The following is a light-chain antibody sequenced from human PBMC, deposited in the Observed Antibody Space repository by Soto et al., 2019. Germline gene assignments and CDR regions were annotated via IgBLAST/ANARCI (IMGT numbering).Light chain of an antibody. Sequence: QSVLTQPPSASGTPGQRVTISCSGSTSNIGSDTVNWYQQLLGTAPKLLIYRNTQRPSGVPDRFSGSKSGASASLAISGLQSEDEADYYCASWDDSLDVVVFGGGTKVTVL. CDR3: ASWDDSLDVVV. V-gene: IGLV1-44*01. CDR1: TSNIGSDT. J-gene: IGLJ2*01. CDR2: RNT.